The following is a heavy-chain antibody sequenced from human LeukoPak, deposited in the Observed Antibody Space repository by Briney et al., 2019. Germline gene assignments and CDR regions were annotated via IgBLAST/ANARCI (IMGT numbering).Heavy chain of an antibody. Sequence: SVKVSCKASGGTFSSYAISWVRRAPGRGLEWMGGIIPIFGTANYAQKFQGRVTFTADDSTSTAYMELSSLRSEDTAVYYCAIANFCGGDCYPYYMDVWGKGTTVTVSS. V-gene: IGHV1-69*13. CDR2: IIPIFGTA. CDR3: AIANFCGGDCYPYYMDV. CDR1: GGTFSSYA. D-gene: IGHD2-21*01. J-gene: IGHJ6*03.